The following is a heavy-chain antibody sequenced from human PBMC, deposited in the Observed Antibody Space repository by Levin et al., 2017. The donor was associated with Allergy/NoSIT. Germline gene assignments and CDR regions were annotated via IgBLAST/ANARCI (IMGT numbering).Heavy chain of an antibody. CDR1: GGSFSGYY. J-gene: IGHJ4*02. CDR2: INHSGST. Sequence: SETLSLTCAVYGGSFSGYYWSWIRQPPGKGLEWIGEINHSGSTNYNPSLKSRVTISVDTSKNQFSLKLSSVTAADTAVYYCARVYSGYKHYYFDYWGQGTLVTVSS. CDR3: ARVYSGYKHYYFDY. D-gene: IGHD5-12*01. V-gene: IGHV4-34*01.